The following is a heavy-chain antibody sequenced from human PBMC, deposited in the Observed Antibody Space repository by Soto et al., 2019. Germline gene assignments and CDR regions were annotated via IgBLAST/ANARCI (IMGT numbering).Heavy chain of an antibody. CDR1: GGSISTINW. V-gene: IGHV4-4*02. Sequence: SETLSLTCAVSGGSISTINWWTWVRQPPGKGLDWIGEIYQTGSTSYNPSLESRVTISIDKSKNQFSLKLRSVTAADTAVYYCARVPSRSAFGMDVWGQGATVTVSS. CDR2: IYQTGST. CDR3: ARVPSRSAFGMDV. D-gene: IGHD6-6*01. J-gene: IGHJ6*02.